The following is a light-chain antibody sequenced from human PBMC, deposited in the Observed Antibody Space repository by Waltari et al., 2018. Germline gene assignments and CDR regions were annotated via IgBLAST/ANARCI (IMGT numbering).Light chain of an antibody. V-gene: IGLV3-25*03. CDR3: HSADSSLTRV. CDR1: ELPKQY. Sequence: SYELTQPPSMSVSPGQTARITCAGDELPKQYANWYQHKAGQAPVLVMYKDNERPSGNPELFSGSSSGTTVPLTVSGGQSEDEFDYYCHSADSSLTRVFGGGTRLTVL. CDR2: KDN. J-gene: IGLJ3*02.